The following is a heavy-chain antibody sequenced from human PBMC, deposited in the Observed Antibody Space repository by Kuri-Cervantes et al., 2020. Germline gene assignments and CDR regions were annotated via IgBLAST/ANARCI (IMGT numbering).Heavy chain of an antibody. J-gene: IGHJ6*02. D-gene: IGHD5-18*01. CDR1: GGSISSYY. Sequence: GSLRLSCTVSGGSISSYYWSWIRQPAGKGLEWIGRIYTSGSTNYNPSLKSRVTISVDTSKNQFSLKLSSVTAADTAVYYCARAGGYSCGYLPYYGMDVWGQGTTVTVSS. V-gene: IGHV4-4*07. CDR3: ARAGGYSCGYLPYYGMDV. CDR2: IYTSGST.